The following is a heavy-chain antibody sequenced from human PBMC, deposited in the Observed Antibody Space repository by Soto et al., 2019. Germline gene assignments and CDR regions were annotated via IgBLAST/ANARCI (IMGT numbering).Heavy chain of an antibody. CDR1: GFTFSSYS. Sequence: PGGSLRLSCASSGFTFSSYSMNLVRQATGKGLEWVSYISSSSSTIYYADSVKGRFTISRDNAKNSLYLQMNSLRAEDTAVYYCARDSSYDFWSGYYPMDVWGKGTTVTVSS. CDR3: ARDSSYDFWSGYYPMDV. D-gene: IGHD3-3*01. CDR2: ISSSSSTI. V-gene: IGHV3-48*01. J-gene: IGHJ6*03.